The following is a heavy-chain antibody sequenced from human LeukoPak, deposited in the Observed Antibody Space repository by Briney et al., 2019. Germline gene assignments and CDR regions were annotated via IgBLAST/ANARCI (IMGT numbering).Heavy chain of an antibody. Sequence: SETLSLTCAVYGGSFSGYYWSWIRQPPGRGLELIGEINHSGSTNYNPSLKSRVTISVDTSKHQLSLKLRPVTAADTAVYYCARGRPAAGIYYYYYMDVWGKGTTVTVSS. D-gene: IGHD6-13*01. J-gene: IGHJ6*03. CDR2: INHSGST. CDR3: ARGRPAAGIYYYYYMDV. V-gene: IGHV4-34*01. CDR1: GGSFSGYY.